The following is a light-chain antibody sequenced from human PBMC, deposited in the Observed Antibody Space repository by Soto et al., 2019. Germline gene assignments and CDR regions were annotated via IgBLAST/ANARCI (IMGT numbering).Light chain of an antibody. CDR3: QQSSSTPPFT. CDR2: TVS. J-gene: IGKJ3*01. Sequence: DIQMTQSPSSLSASVGDRVTITCRASQNISIYLNWCQQKPGKAPKLLIYTVSNLQSGVPSRFSADGSGTDFTLTISSLQPEDFETYYCQQSSSTPPFTFGPGTKVDIK. CDR1: QNISIY. V-gene: IGKV1-39*01.